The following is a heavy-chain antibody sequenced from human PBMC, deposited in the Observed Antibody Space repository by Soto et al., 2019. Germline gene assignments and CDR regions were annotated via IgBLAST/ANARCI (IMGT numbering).Heavy chain of an antibody. J-gene: IGHJ6*02. CDR2: IYYSGDT. D-gene: IGHD3-10*01. Sequence: SETLSLTCTFSGCSSSSSSYYLGWIRQPPGKGLEWIGHIYYSGDTNYNPSLKSRVTISVDTSKNQFSLKLSSVTAADTAVYYCARVFTMVRGIYYYGMDFWGQGTTVTVSS. V-gene: IGHV4-61*05. CDR1: GCSSSSSSYY. CDR3: ARVFTMVRGIYYYGMDF.